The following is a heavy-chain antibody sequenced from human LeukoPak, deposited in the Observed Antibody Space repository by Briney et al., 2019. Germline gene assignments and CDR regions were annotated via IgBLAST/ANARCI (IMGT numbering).Heavy chain of an antibody. V-gene: IGHV3-74*01. Sequence: GGSLRLSCAASGFTFSSYSMNWVRQAPGKGLVWVSRINRDASSIAYADSVQGRFTISRDNAKNTLYLQMNSLRAEDTAVYYCARDALAYCGGDCYHDYWGQGTLVTVSS. D-gene: IGHD2-21*02. CDR1: GFTFSSYS. J-gene: IGHJ4*02. CDR2: INRDASSI. CDR3: ARDALAYCGGDCYHDY.